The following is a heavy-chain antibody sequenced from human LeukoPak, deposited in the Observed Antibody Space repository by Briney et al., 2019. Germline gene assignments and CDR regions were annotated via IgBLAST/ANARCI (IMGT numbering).Heavy chain of an antibody. CDR3: ARKGVSSSSHFEY. V-gene: IGHV5-51*01. CDR1: GYSFTSYW. CDR2: IYPGDSDT. D-gene: IGHD6-6*01. J-gene: IGHJ4*02. Sequence: GESLKISCSGSGYSFTSYWIGWVRQMPGKGLEWMGIIYPGDSDTRYSPSSQGQVTISADKSISTAYLQWSSLKASDTAMYYCARKGVSSSSHFEYWGQGTLVTVSS.